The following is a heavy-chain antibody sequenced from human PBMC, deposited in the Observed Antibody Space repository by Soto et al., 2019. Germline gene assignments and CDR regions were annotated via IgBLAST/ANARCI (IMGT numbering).Heavy chain of an antibody. CDR3: ARGSGWLTDY. Sequence: PSETLSLTCTVSGGSITSYYWSWIRQPPGKGLEWIGFIFYSGITNYNPSLKSRVTISVDTSKNQFSLKLSSVTAADTAVYYCARGSGWLTDYWGQGTQVTVSS. V-gene: IGHV4-59*01. CDR2: IFYSGIT. CDR1: GGSITSYY. D-gene: IGHD6-19*01. J-gene: IGHJ4*02.